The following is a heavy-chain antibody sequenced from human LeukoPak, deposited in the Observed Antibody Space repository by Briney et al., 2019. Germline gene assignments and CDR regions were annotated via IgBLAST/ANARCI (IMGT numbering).Heavy chain of an antibody. CDR1: GESFSGYY. D-gene: IGHD3-16*01. CDR2: IHQSGRT. V-gene: IGHV4-34*01. Sequence: ASETLSLTCTVYGESFSGYYWTWIRQPPGKGLQWIGEIHQSGRTNSNPSLKSRVTMSVDTSKNHFSLKLTSVTAADTAVYYCAGFIWGIGFDPWGQGTLVTVSS. J-gene: IGHJ5*02. CDR3: AGFIWGIGFDP.